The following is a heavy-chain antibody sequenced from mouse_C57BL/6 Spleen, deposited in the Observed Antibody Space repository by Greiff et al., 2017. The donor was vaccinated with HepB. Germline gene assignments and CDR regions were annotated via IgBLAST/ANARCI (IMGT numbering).Heavy chain of an antibody. Sequence: EVKLVESGGGLVQPKGSLKLSCAASGFSFNTYAMNWVRQAPGKGLEWVARIRSKSNNYATYYADSVKDRFTISRDDSESMLYLQMNNLKTEDTAMYYCVRGLWYFDVWGTGTTVTVSS. CDR1: GFSFNTYA. CDR3: VRGLWYFDV. V-gene: IGHV10-1*01. CDR2: IRSKSNNYAT. J-gene: IGHJ1*03.